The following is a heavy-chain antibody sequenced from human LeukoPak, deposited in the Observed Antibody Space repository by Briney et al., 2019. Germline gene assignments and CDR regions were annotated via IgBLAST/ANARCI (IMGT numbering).Heavy chain of an antibody. CDR3: ARVRVAITKRSPLYYMDV. J-gene: IGHJ6*03. D-gene: IGHD3-16*01. V-gene: IGHV4-4*07. CDR1: GGSISSYY. CDR2: IYTSGST. Sequence: KPSETLSLTCTVSGGSISSYYWSWIRQPAGKGLEWIGRIYTSGSTNYNPSLKSRVTMSVDTSKNQFSLKLSSVTAADTAVYYCARVRVAITKRSPLYYMDVWGKGTTVTISS.